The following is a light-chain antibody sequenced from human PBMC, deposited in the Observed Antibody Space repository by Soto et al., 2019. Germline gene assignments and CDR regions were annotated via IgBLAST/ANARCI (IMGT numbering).Light chain of an antibody. CDR2: EVS. J-gene: IGLJ2*01. Sequence: QSALTQPASVSESPGQSITISCTGTSSDVGGYNYVSWYQQHPGKAPKLVIFEVSTRPSGVSNRFSGAKSGNTASLTISGLQAEDEADYYCSSYTSSSTLVFGGGTKLTVL. V-gene: IGLV2-14*01. CDR3: SSYTSSSTLV. CDR1: SSDVGGYNY.